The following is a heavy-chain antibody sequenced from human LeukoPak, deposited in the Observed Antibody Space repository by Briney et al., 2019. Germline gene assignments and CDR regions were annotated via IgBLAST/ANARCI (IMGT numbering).Heavy chain of an antibody. D-gene: IGHD1-26*01. CDR1: GGSISNYY. CDR3: AREWELLRLDY. Sequence: SETLSLTCTVSGGSISNYYWSWIRQPPGKGLEWIGYIYYSGSTNYNPSLKSRVTISVDTSKNQFSLKLSSATAADTAVYYCAREWELLRLDYWGQGTLVTVSS. J-gene: IGHJ4*02. V-gene: IGHV4-59*01. CDR2: IYYSGST.